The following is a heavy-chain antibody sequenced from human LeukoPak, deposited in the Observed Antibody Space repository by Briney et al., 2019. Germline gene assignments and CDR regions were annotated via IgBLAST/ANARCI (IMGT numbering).Heavy chain of an antibody. CDR2: ISGSGGST. CDR3: AKDIRPYYDSSGYYYD. D-gene: IGHD3-22*01. Sequence: PGGSLRLSCAASGFTFSSYAMSWVRQAPGKGLEWVSAISGSGGSTYYADSVKGRFTISRDNSKNTLYLQMNSLRAEDTAVYYCAKDIRPYYDSSGYYYDWGQGTLVTVSS. J-gene: IGHJ4*02. V-gene: IGHV3-23*01. CDR1: GFTFSSYA.